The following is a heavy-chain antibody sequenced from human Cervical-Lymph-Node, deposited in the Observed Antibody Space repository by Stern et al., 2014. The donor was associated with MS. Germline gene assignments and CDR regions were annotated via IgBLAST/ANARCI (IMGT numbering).Heavy chain of an antibody. J-gene: IGHJ4*02. CDR2: ITSIGSTL. V-gene: IGHV3-11*01. CDR1: GFTFSDYY. D-gene: IGHD1-26*01. Sequence: VQLVEYGGGLVKPGGALRLSCAASGFTFSDYYMSRSRQAPGKGLEWGSYITSIGSTLYYADSVKGRFTISRDNAKNSLYLQMNSLRAEDTAVYYCARELSLLNPCFDYWGQGTLVTVSS. CDR3: ARELSLLNPCFDY.